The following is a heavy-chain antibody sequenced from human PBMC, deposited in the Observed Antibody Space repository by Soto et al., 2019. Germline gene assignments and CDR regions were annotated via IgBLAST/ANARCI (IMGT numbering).Heavy chain of an antibody. CDR3: ARGNQLGYYYYYMDV. V-gene: IGHV1-2*04. CDR1: GYTFSGYY. Sequence: ASVKVSCKASGYTFSGYYLHWVRQAPGQGPEWMGWINPNTGGINYGQKFQDWVTLTRDTSTSTAYLELGRLKSDDTAVYYCARGNQLGYYYYYMDVRGKGTTVTVSS. J-gene: IGHJ6*03. CDR2: INPNTGGI. D-gene: IGHD1-1*01.